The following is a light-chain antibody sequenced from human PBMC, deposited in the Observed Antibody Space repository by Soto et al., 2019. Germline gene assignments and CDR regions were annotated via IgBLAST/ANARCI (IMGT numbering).Light chain of an antibody. Sequence: AIRMTQSPSSFSASTGDRVTITCRASQGISSYLAWYQQKPGKAPKLLICAASTFPSGVPSRFSGSGAGTDFTLTISCLQSEDCATYYRQLYYSYTALTFGGRTKTEIK. CDR1: QGISSY. J-gene: IGKJ4*01. V-gene: IGKV1-8*01. CDR2: AAS. CDR3: QLYYSYTALT.